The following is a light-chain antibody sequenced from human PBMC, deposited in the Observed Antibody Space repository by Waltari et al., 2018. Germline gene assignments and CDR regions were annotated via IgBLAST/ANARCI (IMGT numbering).Light chain of an antibody. V-gene: IGKV1-9*01. CDR1: QDISSS. J-gene: IGKJ3*01. CDR2: AAS. Sequence: DIQLTQSPSFLSASIGDRVTITCRASQDISSSLAWYQQKPGKAPNLLIYAASTLRTGVPSRFSGSGSGTEFTLTISSLQPEDFATYYCQQLNSPPFTIGPGTKVDIK. CDR3: QQLNSPPFT.